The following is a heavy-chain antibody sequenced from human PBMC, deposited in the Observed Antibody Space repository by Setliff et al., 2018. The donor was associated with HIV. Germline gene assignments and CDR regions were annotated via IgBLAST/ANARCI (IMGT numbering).Heavy chain of an antibody. CDR2: ISYDGNEK. CDR3: ARGARGYSYG. Sequence: GGSLRLSCAASRFTFSSFGMHWVRQAPGKGLEWVAAISYDGNEKYYVESVKGRFTISRDNANNSLYLQMNSLRAEDTAVYYCARGARGYSYGWGQGTLVTVSS. J-gene: IGHJ4*02. CDR1: RFTFSSFG. D-gene: IGHD5-18*01. V-gene: IGHV3-30*03.